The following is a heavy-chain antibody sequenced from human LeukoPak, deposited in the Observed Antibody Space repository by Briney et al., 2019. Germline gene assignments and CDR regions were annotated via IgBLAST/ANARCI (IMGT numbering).Heavy chain of an antibody. CDR2: IYYSGST. Sequence: ASETLSLTCTVSGGSISSSSYYWGWIRQPPGKGLEWIGSIYYSGSTYYNPSLKSRVTISVDTSKNQFSLKLSSVTAADTAVYYCARKVVAVAGTGGKPEGRWFDPGGQETRVTVSS. V-gene: IGHV4-39*01. CDR3: ARKVVAVAGTGGKPEGRWFDP. D-gene: IGHD6-19*01. CDR1: GGSISSSSYY. J-gene: IGHJ5*02.